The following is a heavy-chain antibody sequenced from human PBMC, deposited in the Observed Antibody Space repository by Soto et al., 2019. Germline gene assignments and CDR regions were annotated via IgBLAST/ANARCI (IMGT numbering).Heavy chain of an antibody. Sequence: SETLSLTCTVSGGSISSYYWSWIRQPPGKGLEWIGYIYYSGSTNYNPSLKSRVTISVDTSKNQFSLKLSSVTAADTAVYYCARTAYDFWSGYLDYWGQGTLVTVSS. J-gene: IGHJ4*02. D-gene: IGHD3-3*01. CDR1: GGSISSYY. CDR2: IYYSGST. V-gene: IGHV4-59*01. CDR3: ARTAYDFWSGYLDY.